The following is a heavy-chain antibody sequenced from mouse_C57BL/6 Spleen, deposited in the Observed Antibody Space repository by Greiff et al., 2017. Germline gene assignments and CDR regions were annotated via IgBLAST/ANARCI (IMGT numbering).Heavy chain of an antibody. CDR1: GYTFTSYW. CDR2: IDPSDSYT. Sequence: QVQLQQSGAELVMPGASVKLSCKASGYTFTSYWMHWVKQRPGQGLEWIGEIDPSDSYTNYNQKFKGKSTLTVDTSSSTAYMHLSSLTSEDSADYYGARYGYGSSYAMDYWGQGTSVTVSS. D-gene: IGHD1-1*01. CDR3: ARYGYGSSYAMDY. J-gene: IGHJ4*01. V-gene: IGHV1-69*01.